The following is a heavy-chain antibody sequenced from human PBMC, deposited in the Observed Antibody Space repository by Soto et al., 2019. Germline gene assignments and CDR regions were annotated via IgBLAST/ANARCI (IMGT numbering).Heavy chain of an antibody. V-gene: IGHV1-69*19. D-gene: IGHD3-10*01. Sequence: QVQLVQSGAEMKKPGSSVKVSCQSSGGTFNTYAMNWVRQAPGQGPEWMGDISPMFGAANYAPKFQGRVTITADETTGTAYMQVSSFTAEDTALYFCAREVQVHTPAFGYWGQGTLVTVSS. J-gene: IGHJ4*02. CDR1: GGTFNTYA. CDR2: ISPMFGAA. CDR3: AREVQVHTPAFGY.